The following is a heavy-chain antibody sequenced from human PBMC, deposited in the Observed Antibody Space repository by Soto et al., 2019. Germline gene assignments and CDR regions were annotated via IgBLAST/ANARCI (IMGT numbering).Heavy chain of an antibody. J-gene: IGHJ3*02. CDR1: GYSFTSYW. D-gene: IGHD2-2*01. CDR3: ARHKGGARYCSSTSCYAFDI. Sequence: GESLKISCKGSGYSFTSYWIGWVRQMPGKGLEWMRVIYPGDSDTRYSPSFQGQVTISADKSISTAYLQWSSLKASDTAMYYCARHKGGARYCSSTSCYAFDIWGQGTMVTVSS. V-gene: IGHV5-51*01. CDR2: IYPGDSDT.